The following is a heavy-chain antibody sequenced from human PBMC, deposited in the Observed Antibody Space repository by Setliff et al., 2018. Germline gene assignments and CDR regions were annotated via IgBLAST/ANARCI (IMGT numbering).Heavy chain of an antibody. J-gene: IGHJ6*02. V-gene: IGHV5-51*01. CDR3: ARVGQQLVYYYYGMDV. CDR1: GYSFTSYW. D-gene: IGHD6-13*01. Sequence: PGESLKISCKGSGYSFTSYWIGWVRQMPGKGLEWMGTIYPGDSDTRYSPPFQGQVTISADKSISTAYLQWSSLKASDTAMYYCARVGQQLVYYYYGMDVWGQGTTVTVSS. CDR2: IYPGDSDT.